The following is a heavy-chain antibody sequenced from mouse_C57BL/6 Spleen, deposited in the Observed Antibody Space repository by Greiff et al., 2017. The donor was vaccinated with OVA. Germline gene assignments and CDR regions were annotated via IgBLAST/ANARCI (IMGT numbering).Heavy chain of an antibody. CDR2: IDPETGGT. J-gene: IGHJ3*01. D-gene: IGHD1-1*01. CDR1: GYTFTDYE. Sequence: VQRVESGAELVRPGASVTLSCKASGYTFTDYEMHWVKQTPVHGLEWIGAIDPETGGTAYNQKFKGKAILTADKSSSTAYMELRSLTSEDSAVYYCTRGGYYGSSYEFAYWGQGTLVTVSA. CDR3: TRGGYYGSSYEFAY. V-gene: IGHV1-15*01.